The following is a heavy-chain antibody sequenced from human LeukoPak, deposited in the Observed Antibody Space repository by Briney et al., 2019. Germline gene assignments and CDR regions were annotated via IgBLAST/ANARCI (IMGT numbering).Heavy chain of an antibody. CDR1: GFTVSRSH. J-gene: IGHJ4*02. D-gene: IGHD4-17*01. CDR2: IYTSGNT. CDR3: AKCLYGVDY. V-gene: IGHV3-53*01. Sequence: GGSLRLSCAASGFTVSRSHISWVRQAPGKGLEWVSVIYTSGNTYYADSVKGRFTISRDNSKNTLYLQMNSLRAEDTAVYYCAKCLYGVDYWGQGTLVTVSS.